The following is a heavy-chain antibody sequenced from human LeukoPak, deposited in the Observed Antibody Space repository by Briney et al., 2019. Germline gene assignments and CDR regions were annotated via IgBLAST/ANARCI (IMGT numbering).Heavy chain of an antibody. J-gene: IGHJ4*02. CDR3: ARVTGLELQACDY. CDR2: ISYDGSNK. Sequence: PGGSLRLSCAASGYTFSSYAMHWVRQAPGKGLEWVAVISYDGSNKYYADSVKGRFTISRDNSKNTLYLQMNSLRAEDTAVYYCARVTGLELQACDYWGQGTLVTVSS. V-gene: IGHV3-30-3*01. CDR1: GYTFSSYA. D-gene: IGHD1-7*01.